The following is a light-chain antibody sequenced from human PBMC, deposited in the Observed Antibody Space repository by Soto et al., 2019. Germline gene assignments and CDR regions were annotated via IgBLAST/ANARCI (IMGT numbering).Light chain of an antibody. CDR3: QQYKNWPPTYT. V-gene: IGKV3-15*01. CDR1: QSVSTN. Sequence: EIVMTQSPATLSVSPGERATLSCRASQSVSTNLAWYQQKPGQAPRLLIYAASTRATGIAARFSGSGSETEFTRTISSLQYEDVAVYYCQQYKNWPPTYTFGQGTKLEIK. CDR2: AAS. J-gene: IGKJ2*01.